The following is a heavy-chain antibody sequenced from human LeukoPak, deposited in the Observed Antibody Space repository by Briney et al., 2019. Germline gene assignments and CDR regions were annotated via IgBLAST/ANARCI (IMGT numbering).Heavy chain of an antibody. Sequence: SETLSLTCAVYGGSFSGYYWSWIRQPPGKGLEWIGEINHSGSTNYNPSLKSRVTISVDTSKNQFSLKLSSVTAADTAVYYCARHRGYGGNSPPRYYYYYYYMDVWGKGTTVTISS. J-gene: IGHJ6*03. V-gene: IGHV4-34*01. CDR1: GGSFSGYY. CDR2: INHSGST. D-gene: IGHD4-23*01. CDR3: ARHRGYGGNSPPRYYYYYYYMDV.